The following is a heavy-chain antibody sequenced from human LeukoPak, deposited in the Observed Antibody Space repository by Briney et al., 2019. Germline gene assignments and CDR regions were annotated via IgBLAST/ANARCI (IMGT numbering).Heavy chain of an antibody. CDR1: GFTFSSYA. J-gene: IGHJ5*02. Sequence: GGSLRLSCAASGFTFSSYAMHWVRQAPGQGLEWVAIIWYGGSDNYYAYSVKGRFTISRDNPKNRLYLQMNSVRAEDTAGYYCARATGWFDPWGQGTLVTVSS. CDR3: ARATGWFDP. CDR2: IWYGGSDN. V-gene: IGHV3-33*01. D-gene: IGHD4-17*01.